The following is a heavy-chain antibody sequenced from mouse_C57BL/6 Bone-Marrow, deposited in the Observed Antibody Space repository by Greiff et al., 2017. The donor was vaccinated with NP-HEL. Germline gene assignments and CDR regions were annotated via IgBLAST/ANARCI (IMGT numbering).Heavy chain of an antibody. CDR2: IDPANGNT. CDR3: ARSRRKWLGYFDY. Sequence: VQLQQSVAELVRPGASVKLSCTASGFTIKNTYMHWVKQRPEQGLEWIGRIDPANGNTKYAPKFQGKATITADTSSNTAYLQLSSLTSEDTAIYYCARSRRKWLGYFDYWGQGTTLTVSS. J-gene: IGHJ2*01. D-gene: IGHD2-2*01. V-gene: IGHV14-3*01. CDR1: GFTIKNTY.